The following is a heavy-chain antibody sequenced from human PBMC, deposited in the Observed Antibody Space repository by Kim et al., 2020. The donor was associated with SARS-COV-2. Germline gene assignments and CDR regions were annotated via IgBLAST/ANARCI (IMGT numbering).Heavy chain of an antibody. Sequence: GESLKISCKGSGYSFTSYWISWVRQMPGKGLEWMGRIDPSDSYTNYSPSFQGHVTISADKSISTAYLQWSSLKASDTAMYYCARGYYDSSGYYYDDYWGQGTLVTVSS. CDR2: IDPSDSYT. CDR3: ARGYYDSSGYYYDDY. V-gene: IGHV5-10-1*01. D-gene: IGHD3-22*01. J-gene: IGHJ4*02. CDR1: GYSFTSYW.